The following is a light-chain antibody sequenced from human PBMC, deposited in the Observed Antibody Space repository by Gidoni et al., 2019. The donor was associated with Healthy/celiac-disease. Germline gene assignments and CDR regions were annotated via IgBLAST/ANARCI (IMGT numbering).Light chain of an antibody. CDR3: QQYGSLWT. CDR1: QSVSSSY. Sequence: EIVLTHSPGTLSLSPGERATLSCRASQSVSSSYLAWYQQKPGQAPRLLIYGASSRATGIPDRFSGSGSGTDVTLTISRLEPEDFAVYYCQQYGSLWTFXXXTKVEIK. J-gene: IGKJ1*01. CDR2: GAS. V-gene: IGKV3-20*01.